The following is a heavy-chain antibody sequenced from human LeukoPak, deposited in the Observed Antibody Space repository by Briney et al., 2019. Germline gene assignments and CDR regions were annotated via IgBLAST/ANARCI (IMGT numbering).Heavy chain of an antibody. D-gene: IGHD3-9*01. Sequence: ASVKVSCKASGYTFTGYYMHWVRQAPGQGLEWMGWINPNSGGTNYAQKLQGRVTMTRDTSISTAYMELSRLRSDDTAVYYCARGQDYDILTGPFGYWGQGTLVTVSS. CDR2: INPNSGGT. J-gene: IGHJ4*02. CDR3: ARGQDYDILTGPFGY. CDR1: GYTFTGYY. V-gene: IGHV1-2*02.